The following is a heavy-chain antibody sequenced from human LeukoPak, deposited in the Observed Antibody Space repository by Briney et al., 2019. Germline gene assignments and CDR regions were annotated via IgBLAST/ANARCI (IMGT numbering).Heavy chain of an antibody. J-gene: IGHJ4*02. D-gene: IGHD3-10*01. Sequence: ASVKVSCKASGYTFTSYYMHWVRQAPGQGLEWMGIINPSGGSTSYAQKFQGRVTMTRDMSTSTVYMELSRLRSDDTAVYYCASWGGSGSYYKGGFDYWGQGTLVTVSS. CDR1: GYTFTSYY. CDR2: INPSGGST. V-gene: IGHV1-46*01. CDR3: ASWGGSGSYYKGGFDY.